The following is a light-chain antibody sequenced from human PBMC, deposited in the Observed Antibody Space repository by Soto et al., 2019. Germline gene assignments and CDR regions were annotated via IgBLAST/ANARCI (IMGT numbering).Light chain of an antibody. CDR3: SSYIHTNTLV. CDR1: SSDVGDYKY. V-gene: IGLV2-14*01. CDR2: EVS. J-gene: IGLJ2*01. Sequence: QSALTQPASVSGSPGQSIAISCSGTSSDVGDYKYVSWYQHHPGKVPKLVIFEVSNRPSGVSNRFSGSKSGNTASLTISGLQAEDEAVYYCSSYIHTNTLVFAGGTKLTVL.